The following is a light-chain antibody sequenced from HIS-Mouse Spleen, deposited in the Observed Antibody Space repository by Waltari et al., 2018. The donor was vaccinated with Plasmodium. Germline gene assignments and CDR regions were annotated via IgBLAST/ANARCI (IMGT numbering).Light chain of an antibody. V-gene: IGLV2-23*01. CDR1: RRDVGRYNL. CDR2: EGS. CDR3: CSYAGSSTWV. J-gene: IGLJ3*02. Sequence: QSALTQPASVSGSPGQSITISCTGTRRDVGRYNLVSWYQQHPGKAPKLRIYEGSKRPSGVSNRFSGSKSGNTASLTISGLQAEDEADYYCCSYAGSSTWVFDGGTKLTVL.